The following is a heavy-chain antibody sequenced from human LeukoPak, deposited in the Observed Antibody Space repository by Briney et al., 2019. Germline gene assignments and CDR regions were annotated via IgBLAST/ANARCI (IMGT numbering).Heavy chain of an antibody. V-gene: IGHV3-30*02. J-gene: IGHJ4*02. Sequence: PGGSLRLSCAVSGFTFSNFWMSWVRQAPGKGLEWVAFIQYDETNKYYTDSVKGRFTISRDKSKNTLYLQMNSLRPEDTAVYYCAKDGPPVDYWGQGTLVTVSS. CDR2: IQYDETNK. CDR1: GFTFSNFW. CDR3: AKDGPPVDY.